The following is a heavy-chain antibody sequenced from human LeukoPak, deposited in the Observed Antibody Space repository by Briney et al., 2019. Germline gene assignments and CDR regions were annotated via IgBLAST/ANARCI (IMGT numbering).Heavy chain of an antibody. CDR2: ISYSGNT. D-gene: IGHD2-15*01. V-gene: IGHV4-59*01. J-gene: IGHJ4*02. Sequence: TSETLSLTCSVSGASISSYSWSWIRQPPGKGLEWIGYISYSGNTNYNPSLKSRVTISVDTSNNEDSLNLSSVTAADTAVYYCARFVGSGLDYWGQGTLLTVSS. CDR1: GASISSYS. CDR3: ARFVGSGLDY.